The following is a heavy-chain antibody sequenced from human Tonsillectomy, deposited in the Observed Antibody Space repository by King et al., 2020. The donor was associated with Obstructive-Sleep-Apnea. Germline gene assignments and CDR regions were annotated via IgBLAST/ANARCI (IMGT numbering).Heavy chain of an antibody. CDR2: ISKCGTTI. V-gene: IGHV3-48*04. CDR3: TRGLRYSGYDLDH. CDR1: GFTVSSSH. D-gene: IGHD5-12*01. Sequence: VQLVESGGGLVQPGESLRLSCSVSGFTVSSSHMNWVRQAPGKGLVWVSYISKCGTTIYFADSVKGRFTISRDNAKNSLYLQMNSLRAEDTAVYYCTRGLRYSGYDLDHWGQGTLVTVSS. J-gene: IGHJ4*02.